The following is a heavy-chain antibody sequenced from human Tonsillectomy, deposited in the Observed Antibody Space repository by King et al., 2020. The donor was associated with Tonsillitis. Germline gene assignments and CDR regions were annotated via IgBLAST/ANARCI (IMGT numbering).Heavy chain of an antibody. J-gene: IGHJ4*02. CDR3: ASTYDYGDPPSDY. Sequence: VQLVESGGGLIQPGGSLRLSCAASGFTVSSNYMSWVRQAPGKGLEWVSVIYSGGSTYYADSVKGRFTISRDNSKNTLYLQMNSLRAEDTAVYYCASTYDYGDPPSDYWGQGTLVTVSS. CDR2: IYSGGST. CDR1: GFTVSSNY. D-gene: IGHD4-17*01. V-gene: IGHV3-53*01.